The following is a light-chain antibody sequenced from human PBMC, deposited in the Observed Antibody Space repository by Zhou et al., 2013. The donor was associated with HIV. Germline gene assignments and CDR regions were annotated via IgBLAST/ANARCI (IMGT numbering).Light chain of an antibody. J-gene: IGKJ1*01. V-gene: IGKV1-5*03. CDR2: KAS. CDR3: QKYNSAPWT. CDR1: QSISSW. Sequence: IQMTQSPSTLSASVGDRVTITCRASQSISSWLAWYQQKPGKAPNLLIYKASTLESGVPSRFSGSGSGTDFTLTISSLQPEDVATYYCQKYNSAPWTFGQGTKVEIK.